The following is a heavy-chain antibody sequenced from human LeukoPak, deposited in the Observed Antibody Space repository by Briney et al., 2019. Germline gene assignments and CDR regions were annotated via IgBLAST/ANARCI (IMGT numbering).Heavy chain of an antibody. J-gene: IGHJ5*02. D-gene: IGHD2-2*01. Sequence: GGSLRLSCAASGFTFSSYGMSWVRQAPGKGLEWVSAISGSGGSTYYADSVKGRFTISRDNSKSALYLQMDSLRAEDTAVYYCAKDRHAPGRYCSSTICFPFDPWGQGTLVTVSS. CDR2: ISGSGGST. CDR3: AKDRHAPGRYCSSTICFPFDP. CDR1: GFTFSSYG. V-gene: IGHV3-23*01.